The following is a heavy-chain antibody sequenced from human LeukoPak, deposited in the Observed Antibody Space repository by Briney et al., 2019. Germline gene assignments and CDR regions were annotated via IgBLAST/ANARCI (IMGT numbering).Heavy chain of an antibody. V-gene: IGHV3-53*01. CDR1: GFTVSSNY. J-gene: IGHJ4*02. Sequence: GGSLRLSCAASGFTVSSNYMSGGRQAPGEGLEWGSVIYSGGSTYYADSVKGRFTISRDNSKNTLYLQMNSLRAEDTAFYSCAKVLFGDYGSYFDSWGPGTLVTVSS. D-gene: IGHD4-17*01. CDR3: AKVLFGDYGSYFDS. CDR2: IYSGGST.